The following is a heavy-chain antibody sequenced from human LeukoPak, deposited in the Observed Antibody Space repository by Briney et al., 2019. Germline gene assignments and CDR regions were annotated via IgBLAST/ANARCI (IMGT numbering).Heavy chain of an antibody. Sequence: GESLKFSCKGSGYSFTTYWIGWVRQMPGRGLEWLGIIYPSDSDTKYSPSFQGQVTISADKSTSTAYLQWSSLKASDTAMYYCVRGYFFDYWGQGTLVTVSS. CDR1: GYSFTTYW. D-gene: IGHD3-22*01. CDR3: VRGYFFDY. V-gene: IGHV5-51*01. J-gene: IGHJ4*02. CDR2: IYPSDSDT.